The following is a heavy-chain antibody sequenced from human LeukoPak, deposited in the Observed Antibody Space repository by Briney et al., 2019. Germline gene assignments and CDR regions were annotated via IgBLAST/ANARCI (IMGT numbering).Heavy chain of an antibody. D-gene: IGHD1-7*01. Sequence: SETLSLTCTVSGGSISSYYWSWIRQPPWKGLEWIGYIYYSGSTNYNPSLKSRVTISVDTSKNQSSLKLSSVTAADTAVYYCARVRTTRNWFDPWGQGTLVTVSS. V-gene: IGHV4-59*01. CDR2: IYYSGST. J-gene: IGHJ5*02. CDR3: ARVRTTRNWFDP. CDR1: GGSISSYY.